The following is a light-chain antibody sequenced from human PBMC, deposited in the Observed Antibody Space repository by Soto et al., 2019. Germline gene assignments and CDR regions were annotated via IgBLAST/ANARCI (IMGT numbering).Light chain of an antibody. CDR1: QSIGGN. J-gene: IGKJ1*01. V-gene: IGKV3-15*01. CDR3: QQYNNRPPWT. Sequence: EIVVTHSPAALSVSPGERATLSCRASQSIGGNLAWYQQKPGQAPRLLIYDVSTRATGIPARFSGRGSGTEFTLTISSLQSEDFALYYCQQYNNRPPWTFGQGTKVDIK. CDR2: DVS.